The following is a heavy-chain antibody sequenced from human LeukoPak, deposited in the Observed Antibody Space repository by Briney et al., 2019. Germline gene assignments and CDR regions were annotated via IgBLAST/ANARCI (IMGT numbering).Heavy chain of an antibody. J-gene: IGHJ4*02. CDR1: GFTFSSYW. Sequence: GGSLRLSCAASGFTFSSYWMHWVRQAPGKGLVWVSRISKDGSSTYYADSVKGRFTISRDNAKNTLYLQMNSLRAEDTAVYYCARDEVGVGATHDYWGQGTLVTVSS. CDR2: ISKDGSST. D-gene: IGHD1-26*01. V-gene: IGHV3-74*01. CDR3: ARDEVGVGATHDY.